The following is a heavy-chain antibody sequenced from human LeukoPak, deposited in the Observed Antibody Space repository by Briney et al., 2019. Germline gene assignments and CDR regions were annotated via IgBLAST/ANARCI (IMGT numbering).Heavy chain of an antibody. CDR3: AIYYDSSGYETMNAFDI. V-gene: IGHV3-30*03. CDR1: GFTFSSYA. D-gene: IGHD3-22*01. CDR2: ISYDGSNK. Sequence: GGSLRLSCAASGFTFSSYAMSWVRQAPGKGLEWVAVISYDGSNKYYADSVKGRFTISRDNSKNTLYLQMNSLRVEDTAVYYCAIYYDSSGYETMNAFDIWGRGTMVTVSS. J-gene: IGHJ3*02.